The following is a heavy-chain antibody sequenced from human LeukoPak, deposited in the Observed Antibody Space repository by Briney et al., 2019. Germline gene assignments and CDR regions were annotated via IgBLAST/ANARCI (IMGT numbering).Heavy chain of an antibody. D-gene: IGHD2-21*02. Sequence: GGSLRLSCTASGFTFGDYAMSWVRQAPGKGLEWVGFIRSKAYGGTTEYAASVKGRFTISRDDSKSIAYLQMNSLKTEDTAVYYCTRDRSYVVVTPNDAFDIWGQGTMVTVSS. V-gene: IGHV3-49*04. CDR1: GFTFGDYA. CDR3: TRDRSYVVVTPNDAFDI. J-gene: IGHJ3*02. CDR2: IRSKAYGGTT.